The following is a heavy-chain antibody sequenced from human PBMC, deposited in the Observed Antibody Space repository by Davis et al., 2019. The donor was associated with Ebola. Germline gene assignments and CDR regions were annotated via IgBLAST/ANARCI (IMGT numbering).Heavy chain of an antibody. V-gene: IGHV1-18*04. Sequence: ASVKVSCKTSDYTFTNFGVSWVRQAPGQGLEWMGWVSGYTGDTKYTQEFQGRVTMTTDTSTNTAYMELRSLRSDDTAVYYCARDRLYCASGDGQVVRCLLSDYWGQGTLVTVSS. J-gene: IGHJ4*02. CDR1: DYTFTNFG. D-gene: IGHD6-6*01. CDR2: VSGYTGDT. CDR3: ARDRLYCASGDGQVVRCLLSDY.